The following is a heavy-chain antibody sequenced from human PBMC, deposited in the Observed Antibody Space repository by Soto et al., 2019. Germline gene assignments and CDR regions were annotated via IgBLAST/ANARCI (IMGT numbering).Heavy chain of an antibody. D-gene: IGHD5-12*01. Sequence: GGSLRLSCAASGFTFSNVWMIWVRQAPGKGLEWVGRIKGKTDGETTDYAAPVKDRFTISRDDSKYTLYLQMNSLKTEDTAVYFCATVGRSAYDDWGQGTLVTVSS. J-gene: IGHJ4*02. CDR1: GFTFSNVW. CDR2: IKGKTDGETT. V-gene: IGHV3-15*01. CDR3: ATVGRSAYDD.